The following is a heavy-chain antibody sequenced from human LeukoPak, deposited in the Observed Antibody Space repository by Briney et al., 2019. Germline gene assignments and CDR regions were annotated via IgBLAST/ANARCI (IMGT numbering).Heavy chain of an antibody. J-gene: IGHJ4*02. D-gene: IGHD3-10*01. CDR2: ISAYNGNT. V-gene: IGHV1-18*01. CDR3: ARVGALCFGELLSPPDYFDY. Sequence: ASVKVSCKASGYTFTSYGISWVRQAPGQGLEWMGWISAYNGNTNYAQKLQGRVTMTTDTSTSTAYMELRSLRSDDTAVYYCARVGALCFGELLSPPDYFDYRGPGTLVTVSS. CDR1: GYTFTSYG.